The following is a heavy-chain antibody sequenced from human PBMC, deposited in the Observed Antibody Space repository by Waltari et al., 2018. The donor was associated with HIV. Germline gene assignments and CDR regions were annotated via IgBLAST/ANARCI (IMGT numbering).Heavy chain of an antibody. CDR1: GFSLSTSGVG. Sequence: QITLKESGPTLVKPTQTLTLTCTFSGFSLSTSGVGVGWIRQPPGKALEWLALIYWNDDKRYSPSLKSRLTITKDTSKNQVVLTMTNMDPVDTATYYCAHILKSAEIYYDSSGYYDYWGQGTLVTVSS. D-gene: IGHD3-22*01. CDR3: AHILKSAEIYYDSSGYYDY. V-gene: IGHV2-5*01. J-gene: IGHJ4*02. CDR2: IYWNDDK.